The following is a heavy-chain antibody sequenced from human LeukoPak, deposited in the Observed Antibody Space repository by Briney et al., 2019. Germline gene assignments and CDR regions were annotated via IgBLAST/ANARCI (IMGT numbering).Heavy chain of an antibody. D-gene: IGHD2-2*01. CDR1: GYTFTGYY. CDR3: ARAGTEDIVVVPAAILYYYYYMDV. V-gene: IGHV1-2*02. J-gene: IGHJ6*03. CDR2: INPNSGGT. Sequence: ASVKVSCKASGYTFTGYYMHWVRQAPGQGLEWMGWINPNSGGTNYAQKFQGRVTITADESTSTAYMELSSLRSEDTAVYYCARAGTEDIVVVPAAILYYYYYMDVWGKGTTVTVSS.